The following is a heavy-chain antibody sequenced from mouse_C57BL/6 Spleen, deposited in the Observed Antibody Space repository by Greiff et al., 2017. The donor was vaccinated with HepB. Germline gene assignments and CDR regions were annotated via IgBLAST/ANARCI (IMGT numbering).Heavy chain of an antibody. Sequence: VQLQQPGAELVKPGASVKLSCKASGYTFTSYWMHWVKQRPGQGLEWIGMIHPNSGSTNYNEKFKSKATLTVDKSSSTAYMQLSSLTSDDSAVYYCANYDGYYTGFAYWGQGTLVTVSA. CDR1: GYTFTSYW. V-gene: IGHV1-64*01. J-gene: IGHJ3*01. CDR3: ANYDGYYTGFAY. CDR2: IHPNSGST. D-gene: IGHD2-3*01.